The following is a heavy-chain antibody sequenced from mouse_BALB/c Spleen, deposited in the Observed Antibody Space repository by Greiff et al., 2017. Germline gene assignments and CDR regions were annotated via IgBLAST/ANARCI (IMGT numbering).Heavy chain of an antibody. Sequence: VKLMESGAELVKPGASVKLSCKASGYTFTSYYMYWVKQRPGQGLEWIGEINPSNGGTNFNEKFKSKATLTVDKSSSTAYMQLSSLTSEDSAVYYCTKLGPWFAYWGQGTLVTVSA. CDR3: TKLGPWFAY. D-gene: IGHD4-1*01. V-gene: IGHV1S81*02. CDR2: INPSNGGT. J-gene: IGHJ3*01. CDR1: GYTFTSYY.